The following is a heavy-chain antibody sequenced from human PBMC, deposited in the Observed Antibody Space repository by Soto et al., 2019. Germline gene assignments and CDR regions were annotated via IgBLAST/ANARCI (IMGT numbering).Heavy chain of an antibody. J-gene: IGHJ6*02. CDR1: GFTFSSYG. D-gene: IGHD2-15*01. V-gene: IGHV3-33*01. Sequence: GGSLRLSCAASGFTFSSYGMHWVRQAPGKGLEWVAVIWYDGSNKYYADSVKGRFTISRDNSKNTLYLQMNSLRAEDTAVDYCARDWVVVVAADYYYYYGMDVWGQGTTVTVSS. CDR2: IWYDGSNK. CDR3: ARDWVVVVAADYYYYYGMDV.